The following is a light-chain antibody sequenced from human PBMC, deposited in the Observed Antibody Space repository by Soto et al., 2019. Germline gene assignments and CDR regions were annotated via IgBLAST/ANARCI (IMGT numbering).Light chain of an antibody. CDR3: LQDYNYPRT. V-gene: IGKV1-17*01. CDR1: QDIRSD. CDR2: AAS. J-gene: IGKJ1*01. Sequence: DIQMTQSPSSLSASVGDRVTITCRASQDIRSDLGWFQQKPGKAPKRLMYAASTLESGVPSRFSGSRSGTEFTLTISSLQPEDFATYYCLQDYNYPRTFGQGTKVEIK.